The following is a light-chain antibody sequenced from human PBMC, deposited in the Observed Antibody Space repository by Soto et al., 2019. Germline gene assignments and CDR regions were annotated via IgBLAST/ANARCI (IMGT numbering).Light chain of an antibody. J-gene: IGKJ4*01. V-gene: IGKV1-5*03. Sequence: DIKMTQSPSTLSASVGDRVTITCRASQSISSWLAWYQQKPGKAPKVLIYKASSLESGVPSRFSGSGSGTEFTLTISSLQPDDFATYYCQQYNSFPLTFGGGTKVEIK. CDR2: KAS. CDR1: QSISSW. CDR3: QQYNSFPLT.